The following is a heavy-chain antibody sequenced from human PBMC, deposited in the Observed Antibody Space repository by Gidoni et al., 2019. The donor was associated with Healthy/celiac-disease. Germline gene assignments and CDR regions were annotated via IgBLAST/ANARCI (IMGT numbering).Heavy chain of an antibody. CDR1: GFTFSSYW. V-gene: IGHV3-7*03. D-gene: IGHD3-3*01. CDR3: AKVRFLEWSLDY. Sequence: EVQLVESGGGLVQPGGSLRLSCAASGFTFSSYWMSWVRQAPGKGLEWVANIKQDGSEKYYVDAVKGRFTISRDNAKNSLYLQMNSLRAEDTAVYYCAKVRFLEWSLDYWGQGTLVTVSS. J-gene: IGHJ4*02. CDR2: IKQDGSEK.